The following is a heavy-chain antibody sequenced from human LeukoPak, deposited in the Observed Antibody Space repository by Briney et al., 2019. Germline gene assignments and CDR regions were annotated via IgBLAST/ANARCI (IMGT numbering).Heavy chain of an antibody. D-gene: IGHD2-21*01. J-gene: IGHJ4*02. V-gene: IGHV4-34*01. CDR1: GGSFSGYY. CDR2: INHSGST. CDR3: ARDIQGHWGLGFDC. Sequence: PSETLSLTCAVYGGSFSGYYWSWIRQPPGKGLEWIGEINHSGSTNYNPSLKSRVTISVDTSKNQFSLKLSSVTAADTAVYYCARDIQGHWGLGFDCWGQGTLVTVSS.